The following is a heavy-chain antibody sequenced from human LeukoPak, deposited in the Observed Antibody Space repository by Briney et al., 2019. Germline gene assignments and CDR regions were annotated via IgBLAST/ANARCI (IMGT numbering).Heavy chain of an antibody. CDR2: LNPNSGGT. J-gene: IGHJ5*02. D-gene: IGHD6-25*01. V-gene: IGHV1-2*02. Sequence: ASVKVSCKASGYTFTGYYMHWVRQAPGQGLEWMGWLNPNSGGTHYAQNFQDRVTMTRDTSINTAYMGLNSLRSDDTAVYYCAREGAAAEDVNWFDPWGQGTLVTVSS. CDR1: GYTFTGYY. CDR3: AREGAAAEDVNWFDP.